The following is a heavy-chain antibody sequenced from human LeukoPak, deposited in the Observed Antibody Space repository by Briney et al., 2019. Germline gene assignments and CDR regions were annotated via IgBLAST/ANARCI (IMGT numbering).Heavy chain of an antibody. V-gene: IGHV4-4*07. Sequence: PSETLSLTCTVSGGSITNYYWSWIRQTAGKRLEWIGRIYPNGITDYNPSLKSRVTMSEDTSNNHISLKLNSVTAADTGVYYCARGDYDILTGHYDYWGPRALVIVSP. J-gene: IGHJ4*02. CDR2: IYPNGIT. CDR3: ARGDYDILTGHYDY. CDR1: GGSITNYY. D-gene: IGHD3-9*01.